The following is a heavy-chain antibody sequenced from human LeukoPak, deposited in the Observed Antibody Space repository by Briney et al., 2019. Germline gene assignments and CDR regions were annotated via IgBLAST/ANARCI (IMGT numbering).Heavy chain of an antibody. CDR1: GYTFTSYY. J-gene: IGHJ4*02. CDR3: ARGIAADY. D-gene: IGHD6-13*01. V-gene: IGHV1-46*01. CDR2: INPSGGSS. Sequence: ASVKVSCKASGYTFTSYYIHCVRQAPGQGLEWMGIINPSGGSSSYAQKFQDRVTTTRDTSTSTVYMELSSLRSEDTAVYYCARGIAADYWGQGTLVTVSS.